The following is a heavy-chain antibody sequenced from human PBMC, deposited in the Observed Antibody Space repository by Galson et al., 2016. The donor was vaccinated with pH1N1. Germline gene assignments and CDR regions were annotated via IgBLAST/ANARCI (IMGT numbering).Heavy chain of an antibody. CDR2: IYLRGNT. Sequence: SETLSLTCAVSGGSISSYNWWNWVRQSPRKGLEWIGEIYLRGNTNYTPPLKSRVTMSGDKSKNQFSLKLTSVTAADTAVYYCVREDIVIGEGWHHGMDAWGQGTTVTVSS. D-gene: IGHD2/OR15-2a*01. CDR1: GGSISSYNW. J-gene: IGHJ6*02. V-gene: IGHV4-4*02. CDR3: VREDIVIGEGWHHGMDA.